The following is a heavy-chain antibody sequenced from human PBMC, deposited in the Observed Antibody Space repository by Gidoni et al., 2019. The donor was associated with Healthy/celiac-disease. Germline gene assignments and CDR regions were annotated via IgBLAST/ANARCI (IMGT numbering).Heavy chain of an antibody. V-gene: IGHV4-59*01. CDR2: IYYSGST. CDR3: ASCSAPIDAFDI. Sequence: QVQLQESGPGLVKPSETLSLTCTVSGGSISSYYWSWIRQPPGKGLEWIGYIYYSGSTNYNPSLKSRVTISVDTSKNQFSLKLSSVTAAETAVYYCASCSAPIDAFDIWGQGTMVTVSS. D-gene: IGHD2-15*01. CDR1: GGSISSYY. J-gene: IGHJ3*02.